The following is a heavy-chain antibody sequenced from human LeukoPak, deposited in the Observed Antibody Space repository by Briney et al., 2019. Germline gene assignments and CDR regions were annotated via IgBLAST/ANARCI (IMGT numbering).Heavy chain of an antibody. CDR3: ARDAPYSGSYLDY. D-gene: IGHD1-26*01. Sequence: ASVKASCKASGYTFTSYAISWVRQAPGQGPEWMGWISGYNGNTNYPQRLQGRVTMTTDTSTSIAYMELRSLRSDDTAVYYCARDAPYSGSYLDYWGQGTLVTVSS. CDR2: ISGYNGNT. CDR1: GYTFTSYA. V-gene: IGHV1-18*01. J-gene: IGHJ4*02.